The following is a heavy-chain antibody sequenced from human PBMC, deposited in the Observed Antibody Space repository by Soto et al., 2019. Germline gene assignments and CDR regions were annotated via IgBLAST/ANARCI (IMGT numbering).Heavy chain of an antibody. D-gene: IGHD2-2*01. J-gene: IGHJ3*02. CDR2: INPNSGGT. V-gene: IGHV1-2*04. CDR1: GYTFTGYY. CDR3: ARDLSAIPVHDAFDI. Sequence: GASVKVSCKASGYTFTGYYMHWVRQAPGQGLEWMGWINPNSGGTNYAQKFQGWVTMTRDTSISTAYMEMSRLRSDDTAVYYCARDLSAIPVHDAFDIWGQGTMVTVSS.